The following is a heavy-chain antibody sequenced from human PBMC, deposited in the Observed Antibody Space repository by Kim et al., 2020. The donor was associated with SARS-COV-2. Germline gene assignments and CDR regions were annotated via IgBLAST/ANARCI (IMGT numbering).Heavy chain of an antibody. V-gene: IGHV3-33*03. CDR3: AGTPRYYYGMDV. CDR2: K. J-gene: IGHJ6*02. Sequence: KDYEGSVKRRFTTSRDNSKNPLYLQMNSLRAEDTAVYYCAGTPRYYYGMDVWGQGTTVTVSS.